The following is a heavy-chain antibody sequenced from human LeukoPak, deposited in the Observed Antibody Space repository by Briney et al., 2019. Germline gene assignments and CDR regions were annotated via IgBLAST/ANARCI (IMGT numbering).Heavy chain of an antibody. CDR2: ISYDGSNK. D-gene: IGHD3-9*01. J-gene: IGHJ6*02. V-gene: IGHV3-30*18. Sequence: PGRSLRLSCAASGFTFSSYGMHWVRQAPGKGLEWVAVISYDGSNKHYADSVKGRFTISRDNSKNTLYLQMNSLRAEDTAVYYCAKDIRYFDWLLSMDVWGQGTTVTVSS. CDR1: GFTFSSYG. CDR3: AKDIRYFDWLLSMDV.